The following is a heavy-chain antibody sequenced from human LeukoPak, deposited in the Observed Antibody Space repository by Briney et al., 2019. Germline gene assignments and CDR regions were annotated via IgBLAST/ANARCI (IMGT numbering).Heavy chain of an antibody. CDR3: ARDMSLDFWSGYYRGFFDY. D-gene: IGHD3-3*01. V-gene: IGHV3-7*01. J-gene: IGHJ4*02. CDR1: GGSISSSSYY. CDR2: IKQDGSEK. Sequence: ETLSLTCTVSGGSISSSSYYWGWIRQPPGKGLEWVANIKQDGSEKYYVDSVKGRFTISRDNAKNSLYLQMNSLRAEDTAVYYCARDMSLDFWSGYYRGFFDYWDQGTLVTVSS.